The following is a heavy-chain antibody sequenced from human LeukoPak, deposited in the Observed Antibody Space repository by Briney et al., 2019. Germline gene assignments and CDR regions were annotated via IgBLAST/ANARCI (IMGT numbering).Heavy chain of an antibody. CDR2: IYDIGTT. CDR3: SKLYGSGPRGAFDI. J-gene: IGHJ3*02. V-gene: IGHV4-59*08. Sequence: SETLSLTCTVSRGSLSREFWTWIRQSPGKGLEWIGYIYDIGTTNYNPSLKSRVSIFVDTSTNQFFLNLTSATAADAAIYYCSKLYGSGPRGAFDIWGQGTLVAVSS. D-gene: IGHD3-10*01. CDR1: RGSLSREF.